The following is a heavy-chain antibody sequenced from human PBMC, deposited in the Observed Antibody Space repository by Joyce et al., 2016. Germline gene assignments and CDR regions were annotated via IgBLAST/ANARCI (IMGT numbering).Heavy chain of an antibody. CDR2: LSSSSSYI. V-gene: IGHV3-21*01. Sequence: EVQLVESGGGLVKPGGSLRLSCAASGFTFSSYSMSWVRQAPGKGWGWVSSLSSSSSYIKYTDSVKGRFTISRDNAKNSLYLQMNSLRVEDTAVYYCARSSYTNGIFDYWGQGTLVTVSS. D-gene: IGHD2-8*01. J-gene: IGHJ4*02. CDR3: ARSSYTNGIFDY. CDR1: GFTFSSYS.